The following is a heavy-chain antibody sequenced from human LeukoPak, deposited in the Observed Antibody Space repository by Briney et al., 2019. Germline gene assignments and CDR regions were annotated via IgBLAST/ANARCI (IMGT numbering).Heavy chain of an antibody. CDR3: ARSGSYSSGYDGDY. CDR1: GGSISSYY. J-gene: IGHJ4*02. Sequence: SETLSLTCTVSGGSISSYYWSWLRQPAGKGLEWIGRIYTSGSTNYNPSLKSRVTMSVDTSKNQFSLKLSSVTAADTAVYYCARSGSYSSGYDGDYWGQGTLVTVSS. CDR2: IYTSGST. V-gene: IGHV4-4*07. D-gene: IGHD3-22*01.